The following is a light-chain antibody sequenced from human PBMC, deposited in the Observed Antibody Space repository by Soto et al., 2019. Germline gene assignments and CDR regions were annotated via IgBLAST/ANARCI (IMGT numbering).Light chain of an antibody. V-gene: IGLV2-8*01. Sequence: QSVLTQPPSASGSPGQSVTISCTGTSSDVGGYNYVSWYQHHPGKAPKALIYEVSKRPSGVPDRFSGSKSGNTASLTVSGLQADDEADYYCSSYAGSDKSIFGGGTKLTVL. CDR2: EVS. CDR1: SSDVGGYNY. CDR3: SSYAGSDKSI. J-gene: IGLJ2*01.